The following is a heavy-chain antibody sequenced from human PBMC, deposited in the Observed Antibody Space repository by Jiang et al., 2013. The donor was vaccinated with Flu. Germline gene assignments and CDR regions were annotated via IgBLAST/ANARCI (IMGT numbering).Heavy chain of an antibody. J-gene: IGHJ3*02. CDR3: ARDSPITFGGVIVDAFDI. CDR1: GGSISSYY. V-gene: IGHV4-59*01. CDR2: IYYSGST. Sequence: SLTCTVSGGSISSYYWSWIRQPPGKGLEWIGYIYYSGSTNYNPSLKSRVTISVDTSKNQFSLKLSSVTAADTAVYYCARDSPITFGGVIVDAFDIWGQGTMVTVSS. D-gene: IGHD3-16*02.